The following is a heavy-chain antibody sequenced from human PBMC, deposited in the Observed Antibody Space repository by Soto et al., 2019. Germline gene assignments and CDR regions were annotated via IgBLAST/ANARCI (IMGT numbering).Heavy chain of an antibody. CDR1: GYSFTSYW. D-gene: IGHD2-2*01. CDR2: IDPSDSYT. J-gene: IGHJ6*02. Sequence: GEPLKIAGKASGYSFTSYWISWVRQMPGKGQAWGGRIDPSDSYTNYSQSFQGHVTISADKSISTAYLQWSSLKASDTAMYYCARLYLYCSSTSCYLTKYGMDVWGQGTTVTVSS. V-gene: IGHV5-10-1*01. CDR3: ARLYLYCSSTSCYLTKYGMDV.